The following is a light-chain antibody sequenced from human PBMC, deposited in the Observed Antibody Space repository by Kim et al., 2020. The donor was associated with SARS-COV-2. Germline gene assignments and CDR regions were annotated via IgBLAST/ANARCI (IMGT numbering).Light chain of an antibody. V-gene: IGKV3-20*01. Sequence: PGERATPSCRASQSVSSSYLAWYQQKPDQAPRLLIYGASSRATGIPDRFSGSGSGTDFTLTISRLEPEDFAVYYCQQYGSSPRTFGQGTRLEIK. CDR2: GAS. J-gene: IGKJ5*01. CDR1: QSVSSSY. CDR3: QQYGSSPRT.